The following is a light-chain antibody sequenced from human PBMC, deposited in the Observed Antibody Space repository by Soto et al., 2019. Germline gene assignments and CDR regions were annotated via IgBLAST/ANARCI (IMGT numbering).Light chain of an antibody. CDR2: DAS. J-gene: IGKJ3*01. V-gene: IGKV3D-20*02. CDR1: QTGDSRY. Sequence: EIVLTQSPGTLSLSPGETATLSCRASQTGDSRYLAWYQQKRGQAPRLLIYDASYRATGIPTRFSASGSGTDFTLTISSLEPEDFAVYYCQQRGNWPATFGPGTKVDIK. CDR3: QQRGNWPAT.